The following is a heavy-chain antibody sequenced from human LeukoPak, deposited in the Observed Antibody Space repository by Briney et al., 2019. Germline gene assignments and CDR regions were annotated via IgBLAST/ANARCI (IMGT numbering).Heavy chain of an antibody. CDR2: IYYSGST. CDR1: GGSISSGGYY. D-gene: IGHD1-26*01. CDR3: ARGPTNTNNWFDP. Sequence: SQTLFLTCTVSGGSISSGGYYWSWIRQHPGKGLEWIGYIYYSGSTYYNPSLKSRVTISVDTSKNQFSLKLSSVTAADTAVYYCARGPTNTNNWFDPWGQGTLVTVSS. J-gene: IGHJ5*02. V-gene: IGHV4-31*03.